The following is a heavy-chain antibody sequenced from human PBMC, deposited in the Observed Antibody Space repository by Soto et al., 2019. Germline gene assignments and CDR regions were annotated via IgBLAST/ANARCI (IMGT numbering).Heavy chain of an antibody. D-gene: IGHD1-26*01. Sequence: QVQLVQSRAEVKKPGASVKVSCKASGYTFTGYYMHWVLQAPGQGLEWMGWINPNSGGTNYAQKFQGRVTMTRDTSISTAYMELSRLRSDDAAVYYCARGRRTVGATKVYYYYGMDVWGQGTTVTVSS. CDR2: INPNSGGT. CDR3: ARGRRTVGATKVYYYYGMDV. J-gene: IGHJ6*02. V-gene: IGHV1-2*02. CDR1: GYTFTGYY.